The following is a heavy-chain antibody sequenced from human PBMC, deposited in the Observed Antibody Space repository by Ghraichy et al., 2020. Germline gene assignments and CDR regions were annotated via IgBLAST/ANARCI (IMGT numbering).Heavy chain of an antibody. CDR3: ARDLYWAFDY. D-gene: IGHD2-8*02. Sequence: GGSLRLSCAASGFTFSSYSMTWVRQAPGKGLEWLSYITGSSSTIDYADSVKGRFTISRDNSKNSLYLQMNSLRDEDTAVYYCARDLYWAFDYWGQGTLANVSS. CDR1: GFTFSSYS. J-gene: IGHJ4*02. V-gene: IGHV3-48*02. CDR2: ITGSSSTI.